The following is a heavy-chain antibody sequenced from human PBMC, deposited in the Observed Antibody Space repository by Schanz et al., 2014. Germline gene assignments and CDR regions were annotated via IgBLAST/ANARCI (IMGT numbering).Heavy chain of an antibody. CDR3: ARDIQYHYDTSGPVGAFDI. CDR1: GYSFTEYF. J-gene: IGHJ3*02. D-gene: IGHD3-22*01. CDR2: IIPILGME. V-gene: IGHV1-69*09. Sequence: QVQLVQSGPAVKKPGASMKVSCLASGYSFTEYFLHWVRQAPGQGLEWMGKIIPILGMENYAQKFQGRVTITADISTSTAYMDLSSLRSDDTAVYYCARDIQYHYDTSGPVGAFDIWGQGTVVTVS.